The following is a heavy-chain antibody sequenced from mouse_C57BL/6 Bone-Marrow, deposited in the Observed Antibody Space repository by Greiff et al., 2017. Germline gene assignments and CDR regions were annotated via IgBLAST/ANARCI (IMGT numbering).Heavy chain of an antibody. CDR1: GFTFSSYG. Sequence: EVMLVESGGDLVKPGGSLKLSCAASGFTFSSYGMSWVRQTPDKRLEWVATISSGGSYTYYPDSVKGRFTISRDNAKNTLYLQMSSLKSEDTAMYYCASRSSGYWGQGTTLTVSS. D-gene: IGHD3-1*01. V-gene: IGHV5-6*02. CDR2: ISSGGSYT. CDR3: ASRSSGY. J-gene: IGHJ2*01.